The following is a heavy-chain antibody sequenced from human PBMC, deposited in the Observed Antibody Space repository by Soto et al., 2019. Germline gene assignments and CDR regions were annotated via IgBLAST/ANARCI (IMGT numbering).Heavy chain of an antibody. J-gene: IGHJ3*02. D-gene: IGHD4-17*01. CDR1: GFTFSDYY. Sequence: QVQLVESGGGLVKPGGSLRLSCAASGFTFSDYYMSWIRQAPGKGLEWVSYISSSGSTIYYADSVKGRFTISRDNAKNSLYLQMNSVSAEDTAVYYCAIGRDTVSTLPRAFDIWGQGTMVTVSS. CDR2: ISSSGSTI. V-gene: IGHV3-11*01. CDR3: AIGRDTVSTLPRAFDI.